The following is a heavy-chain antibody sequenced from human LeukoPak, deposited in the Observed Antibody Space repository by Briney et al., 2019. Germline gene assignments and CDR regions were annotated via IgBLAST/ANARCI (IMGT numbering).Heavy chain of an antibody. D-gene: IGHD3-16*01. V-gene: IGHV3-21*01. CDR2: ISTDAGET. J-gene: IGHJ6*03. CDR1: GFTFSSYG. Sequence: GGSLRLSCAASGFTFSSYGMSWVRQAPGKGLEWVSAISTDAGETHYADSVKGRFTISRDNAKNSLYLQMNSLRADDTAVYYCARGGDHPPYLFQYLDFWGKGTPVTVSS. CDR3: ARGGDHPPYLFQYLDF.